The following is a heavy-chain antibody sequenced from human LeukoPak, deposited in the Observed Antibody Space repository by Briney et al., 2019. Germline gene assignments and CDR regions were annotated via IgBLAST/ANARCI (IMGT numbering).Heavy chain of an antibody. V-gene: IGHV3-23*01. CDR3: AKTGNNNEGSFDF. Sequence: GGSLRLSCATSGFTFSSYAMRWVRQAPGKGLEWVSAISGSGGATYYADSVKVRFTISRDNSKNTLYLQMNSLRAEDTAIYYCAKTGNNNEGSFDFWGQGTLGTVSS. D-gene: IGHD1-1*01. J-gene: IGHJ4*02. CDR1: GFTFSSYA. CDR2: ISGSGGAT.